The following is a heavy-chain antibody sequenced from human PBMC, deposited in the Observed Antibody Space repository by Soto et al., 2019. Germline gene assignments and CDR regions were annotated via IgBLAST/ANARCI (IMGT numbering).Heavy chain of an antibody. D-gene: IGHD3-10*01. CDR3: AKDSRFGELYWFDP. CDR2: ISGSGGST. Sequence: GGSLRLSCAASRFTFSSYAMSWGRQAPGQGLEWVSAISGSGGSTYYADSVKGRFTISRDNSKNTLYLQMNSLRAEDTAVYYCAKDSRFGELYWFDPWGQGTLVTVSS. J-gene: IGHJ5*02. CDR1: RFTFSSYA. V-gene: IGHV3-23*01.